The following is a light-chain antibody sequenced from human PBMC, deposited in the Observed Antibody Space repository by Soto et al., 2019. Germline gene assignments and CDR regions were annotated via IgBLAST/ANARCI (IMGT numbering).Light chain of an antibody. V-gene: IGLV1-40*01. CDR2: GNN. CDR1: NSDIGAGYD. J-gene: IGLJ1*01. Sequence: QSVLTQPPSVSGAPGQRVTISCTGSNSDIGAGYDVHWYQQHLPGTAPKLLIYGNNNRPSGVPDRFSGSKSGTSASLAITCLQAHDHSDYYCQSFDSRLMDQVFRTGTKVTVL. CDR3: QSFDSRLMDQV.